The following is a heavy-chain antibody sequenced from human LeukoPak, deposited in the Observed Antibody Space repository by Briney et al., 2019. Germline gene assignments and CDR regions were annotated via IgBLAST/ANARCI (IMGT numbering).Heavy chain of an antibody. Sequence: GGSLRLSCAASGFTFSSYGMSWVRQAPGKGLEWVSAISGSGGSTYYADSVKGRFTISRDNSKNTLYLQMNSLRAEDTAVYYCAKKGDYGDYASSWGQGTMVTVSS. V-gene: IGHV3-23*01. CDR1: GFTFSSYG. CDR3: AKKGDYGDYASS. D-gene: IGHD4-17*01. CDR2: ISGSGGST. J-gene: IGHJ3*01.